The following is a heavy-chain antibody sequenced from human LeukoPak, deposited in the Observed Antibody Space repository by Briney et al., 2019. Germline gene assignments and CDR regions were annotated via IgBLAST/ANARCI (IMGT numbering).Heavy chain of an antibody. D-gene: IGHD3-22*01. CDR2: IYFDGSNQ. CDR3: ARDRAKQYYYDSSGTPSAFDI. J-gene: IGHJ3*02. V-gene: IGHV3-30*12. CDR1: GFTFRNYG. Sequence: GGSLRLSCVASGFTFRNYGMHWVRQAPGKGLEWLAIIYFDGSNQYYADSVKGRFTISRDNSKNTLYLQMSSLRAEDTAVYYCARDRAKQYYYDSSGTPSAFDIWGQGTMVTVSS.